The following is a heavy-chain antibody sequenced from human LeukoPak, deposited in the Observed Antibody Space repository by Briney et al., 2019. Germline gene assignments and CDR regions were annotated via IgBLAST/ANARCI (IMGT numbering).Heavy chain of an antibody. CDR2: ISSASTTI. J-gene: IGHJ6*02. CDR3: VVSGGGGFYYYGMDV. D-gene: IGHD3-16*01. V-gene: IGHV3-48*04. Sequence: GGSLRLSCVASGSSFSSDSMNWVRQAPAKGLEWISYISSASTTIYYADSVKGRFTISRDNAKKSLYLQMNSLRADDSAVYYCVVSGGGGFYYYGMDVWGQGTTVTVSS. CDR1: GSSFSSDS.